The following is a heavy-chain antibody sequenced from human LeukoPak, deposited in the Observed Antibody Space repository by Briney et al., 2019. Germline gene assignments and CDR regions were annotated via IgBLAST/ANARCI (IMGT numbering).Heavy chain of an antibody. CDR2: INPNSGGT. Sequence: ASVKVSCKASGYTFTGYYMHWVRQAPGQGLEWMGWINPNSGGTNYAQKFQGRVTMTRDTSISTAYMELSRLRSDDTAVYYCARFYDTSDALPRYLDYWGQGTLVTVSS. V-gene: IGHV1-2*02. J-gene: IGHJ4*02. D-gene: IGHD3-22*01. CDR1: GYTFTGYY. CDR3: ARFYDTSDALPRYLDY.